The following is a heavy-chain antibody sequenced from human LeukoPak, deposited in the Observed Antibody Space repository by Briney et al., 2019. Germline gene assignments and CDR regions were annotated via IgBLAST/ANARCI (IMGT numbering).Heavy chain of an antibody. D-gene: IGHD2-2*01. CDR1: GGTFSSYA. V-gene: IGHV1-69*05. J-gene: IGHJ6*03. CDR3: RSTSPDYYYYMDV. CDR2: IIPIFATS. Sequence: SVKVSCKTSGGTFSSYAISWVRQAPGQGLEWMGGIIPIFATSNYAQKFQGRVTITTDESTSTAYMELSSLRSEDTAVYYCRSTSPDYYYYMDVWGKGTTVTVSS.